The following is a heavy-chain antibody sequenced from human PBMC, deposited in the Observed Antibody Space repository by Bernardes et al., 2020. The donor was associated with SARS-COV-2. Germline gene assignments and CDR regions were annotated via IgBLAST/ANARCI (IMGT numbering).Heavy chain of an antibody. D-gene: IGHD3-16*01. CDR3: ARSPIGLGMDV. CDR2: IDWDDDK. V-gene: IGHV2-70*11. CDR1: GFSLRTSGMC. Sequence: SGTAPWKATQTIALSCTLSGFSLRTSGMCVSWIRQPPGKALEWLARIDWDDDKYYSTSLKTRLTISKDTSINQVVLTMTNMDPVDTATYYCARSPIGLGMDVWGQGTTVTVSS. J-gene: IGHJ6*02.